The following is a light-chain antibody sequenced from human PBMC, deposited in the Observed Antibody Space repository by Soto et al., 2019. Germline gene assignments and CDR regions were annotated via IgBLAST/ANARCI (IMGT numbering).Light chain of an antibody. CDR1: SSDVGGYNY. J-gene: IGLJ1*01. CDR3: KSYTSSSTDV. V-gene: IGLV2-14*03. Sequence: QSVLTQPASVSGSPGQSITISCTGTSSDVGGYNYVSWYQHNPGKAPKLMMYDVNNRPSGVSNRFSGSKSGNAASLTISGLQAEDEADYFCKSYTSSSTDVFGTGTKLTVL. CDR2: DVN.